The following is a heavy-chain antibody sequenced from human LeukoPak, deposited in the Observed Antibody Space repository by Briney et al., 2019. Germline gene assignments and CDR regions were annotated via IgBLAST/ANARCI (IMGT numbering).Heavy chain of an antibody. J-gene: IGHJ4*02. CDR1: GGSISSSFFY. D-gene: IGHD3-3*01. CDR2: IYYSGRT. Sequence: SETLSLTCTVSGGSISSSFFYWGWIRQPPGKGLEWIGTIYYSGRTYYDPSLKSRVTISVDTSKNQFSLRLSSVTAADTAVYYCARHPLGYDFWRPFDYWGQGTLVTVSS. V-gene: IGHV4-39*01. CDR3: ARHPLGYDFWRPFDY.